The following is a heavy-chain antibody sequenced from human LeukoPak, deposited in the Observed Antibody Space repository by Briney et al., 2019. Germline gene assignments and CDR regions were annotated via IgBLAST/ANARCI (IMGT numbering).Heavy chain of an antibody. CDR1: GFTLSSNY. D-gene: IGHD3-22*01. CDR3: AKDLLQTFFFDSSGYYSDAFGM. V-gene: IGHV3-23*01. CDR2: ISGSGDNT. Sequence: QPGGSLRLSCAASGFTLSSNYMSWVRPAPGKGLEWVSTISGSGDNTYYADSVKGRFTISRDNSKNTLSLHMNTLRAEDTAVYYCAKDLLQTFFFDSSGYYSDAFGMWGQGTMVTVSP. J-gene: IGHJ3*02.